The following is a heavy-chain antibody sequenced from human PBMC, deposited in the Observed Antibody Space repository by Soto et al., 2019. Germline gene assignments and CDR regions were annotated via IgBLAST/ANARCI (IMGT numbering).Heavy chain of an antibody. CDR1: GGSISSGGYS. CDR2: IYHSGST. J-gene: IGHJ2*01. V-gene: IGHV4-30-2*01. Sequence: QLQLQESGSGLVKPSQTLSLTCAVSGGSISSGGYSWSWIRQPPGKGLEWIGYIYHSGSTYYNPSLKIGVTISVDRSKNQSPRKLSSVPAADTAVYYGPRGIQLWGLYFDLGGRGPLVTFS. D-gene: IGHD5-18*01. CDR3: PRGIQLWGLYFDL.